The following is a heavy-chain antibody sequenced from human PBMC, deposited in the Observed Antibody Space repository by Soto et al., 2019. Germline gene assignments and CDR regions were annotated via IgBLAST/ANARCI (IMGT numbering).Heavy chain of an antibody. J-gene: IGHJ4*02. D-gene: IGHD2-21*02. CDR1: GYTFIDYC. CDR2: INPKGGGT. Sequence: ASVKVSCKASGYTFIDYCMHWVRQAPGQGPEWMGCINPKGGGTKYAQKFQDWVTMTWDTSISTAYMELNRLRSDDTAVYYCARESVALTKDFDYWGQGTLVTVSS. V-gene: IGHV1-2*04. CDR3: ARESVALTKDFDY.